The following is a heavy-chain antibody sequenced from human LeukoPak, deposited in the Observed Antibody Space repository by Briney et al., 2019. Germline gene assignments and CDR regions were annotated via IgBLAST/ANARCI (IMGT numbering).Heavy chain of an antibody. J-gene: IGHJ6*03. CDR1: GFTFSDYY. CDR2: ISSSGSTI. Sequence: GGSLRLSCAASGFTFSDYYMSWIRQAPGKGLEWVSYISSSGSTIYYADSVKGRFTISRDNAKNSLYLQMNSLRAEDTAVYYCARDRLITMIVPFVNDYYYYYMDVWGKGTTVTVSS. V-gene: IGHV3-11*04. CDR3: ARDRLITMIVPFVNDYYYYYMDV. D-gene: IGHD3-22*01.